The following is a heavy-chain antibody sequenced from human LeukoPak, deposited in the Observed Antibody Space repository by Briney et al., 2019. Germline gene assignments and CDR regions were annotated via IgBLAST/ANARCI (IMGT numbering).Heavy chain of an antibody. CDR2: IYYSGST. CDR3: ARTIRLLLWFGELLAPGAFDI. V-gene: IGHV4-39*01. J-gene: IGHJ3*02. CDR1: GGSISSNSYY. D-gene: IGHD3-10*01. Sequence: SETLSLTCTVSGGSISSNSYYWGWIRQPPGKGLEWIGSIYYSGSTYYNPSLKSRVTISVDTSKNQFSLKLSSVTAADTAVYYCARTIRLLLWFGELLAPGAFDIWGQGTMVTVSS.